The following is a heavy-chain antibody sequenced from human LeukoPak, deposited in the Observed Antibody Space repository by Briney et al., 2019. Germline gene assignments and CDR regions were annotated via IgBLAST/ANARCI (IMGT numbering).Heavy chain of an antibody. J-gene: IGHJ6*02. CDR1: GGSISSGDYY. CDR3: ARGASITIFGVVEFYGMDV. CDR2: IYYSGST. Sequence: SQTLSLTCTVSGGSISSGDYYWSWIRQPPGKGLEWIGYIYYSGSTYYNLSLKSRVTISVDTSKNQFSLKLSSVTAADTAVYYCARGASITIFGVVEFYGMDVWGQGTTVTVSS. D-gene: IGHD3-3*01. V-gene: IGHV4-30-4*01.